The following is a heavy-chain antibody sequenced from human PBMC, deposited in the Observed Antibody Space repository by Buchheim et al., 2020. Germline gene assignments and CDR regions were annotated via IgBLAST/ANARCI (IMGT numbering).Heavy chain of an antibody. V-gene: IGHV3-13*01. Sequence: EVRLVESGGGLVQPGGSLRLSCVGSGFTFSSYDMHWVRQAPGQGLEWVSAIGTLGDAYYPASVKGRFTISRENDKNSLFLQMNGLRAGDTAVYYCARGDTTGWHYYFDSWGQGT. J-gene: IGHJ4*02. CDR1: GFTFSSYD. CDR3: ARGDTTGWHYYFDS. D-gene: IGHD6-19*01. CDR2: IGTLGDA.